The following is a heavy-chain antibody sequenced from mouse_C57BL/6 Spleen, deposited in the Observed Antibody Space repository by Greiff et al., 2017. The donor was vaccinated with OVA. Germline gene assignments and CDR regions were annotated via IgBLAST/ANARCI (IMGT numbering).Heavy chain of an antibody. CDR2: INPGSGGT. Sequence: QVQLQQSGAELVRPGTSVKVSCKASGYAFTNYLIEWVKQRPGQGLEWIGVINPGSGGTNYNEKFKGKATLTADKSSSTAYMQLSSLTSEDSAVYFCARWMLKGYFDYWGQGTTLTVSS. CDR3: ARWMLKGYFDY. J-gene: IGHJ2*01. CDR1: GYAFTNYL. V-gene: IGHV1-54*01.